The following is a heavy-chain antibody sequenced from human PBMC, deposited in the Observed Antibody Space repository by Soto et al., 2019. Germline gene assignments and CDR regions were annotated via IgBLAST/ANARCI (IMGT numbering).Heavy chain of an antibody. Sequence: QVQLVQSGAEVKKPGASVKVSCKASGYTFTSYDINWVRQATGQGLEWMGWMNPNSGNTGYAQKFQGRVTMTRNTSISTAYMELSSLRSEDTAVYYCARGPTLYEAYYYYYYMDVWGKGTTVTVSS. CDR2: MNPNSGNT. J-gene: IGHJ6*03. D-gene: IGHD2-21*01. CDR1: GYTFTSYD. V-gene: IGHV1-8*01. CDR3: ARGPTLYEAYYYYYYMDV.